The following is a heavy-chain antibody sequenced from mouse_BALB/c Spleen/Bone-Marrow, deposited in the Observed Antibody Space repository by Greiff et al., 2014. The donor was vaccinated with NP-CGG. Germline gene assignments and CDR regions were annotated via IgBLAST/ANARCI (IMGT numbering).Heavy chain of an antibody. Sequence: EVQLQQSGAELVKPGASVKLSCTASGFNIKDTHMHWVKQRPGQGLEWIGRIDPANGNTKYDPKFQGKATITADTSSNTAYLQLSSLTSEDTAVYYCARWEYYAMDYWGQGTSVTVSS. CDR3: ARWEYYAMDY. CDR2: IDPANGNT. V-gene: IGHV14-3*02. D-gene: IGHD4-1*01. CDR1: GFNIKDTH. J-gene: IGHJ4*01.